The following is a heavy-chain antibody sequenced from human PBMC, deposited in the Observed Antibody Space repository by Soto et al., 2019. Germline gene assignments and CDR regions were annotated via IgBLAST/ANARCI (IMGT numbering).Heavy chain of an antibody. CDR3: VTYWSRITCSTSGAIDY. CDR2: VDLHGSEK. D-gene: IGHD2-2*01. V-gene: IGHV3-7*02. CDR1: GLTFRDYW. J-gene: IGHJ4*02. Sequence: EVQLVDSGGGLVQPGGSLSVSCAVSGLTFRDYWMAWVRQAPGKGLEWVASVDLHGSEKRYVDSVTGRFTISRENAETSHYLQMRRPRVEDTAVYYCVTYWSRITCSTSGAIDYWGQGTLVTVSS.